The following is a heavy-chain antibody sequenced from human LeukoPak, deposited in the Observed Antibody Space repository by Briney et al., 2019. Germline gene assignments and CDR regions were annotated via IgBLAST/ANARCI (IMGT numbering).Heavy chain of an antibody. CDR1: GYSISSGYY. V-gene: IGHV4-38-2*01. J-gene: IGHJ6*04. CDR3: ARGSNYYYSMDV. D-gene: IGHD3/OR15-3a*01. CDR2: IYQSVTT. Sequence: SETLSLTCAVSGYSISSGYYWGWIRQPPGKGLEWIGSIYQSVTTYYSPSLKSRVAISADTPKNQFSLTLTSVTAADMAVYYCARGSNYYYSMDVWGKGTTVTASS.